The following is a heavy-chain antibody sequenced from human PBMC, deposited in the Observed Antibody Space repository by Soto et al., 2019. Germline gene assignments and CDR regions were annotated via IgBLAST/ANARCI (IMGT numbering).Heavy chain of an antibody. V-gene: IGHV1-69*02. CDR2: IIPILGIA. D-gene: IGHD6-19*01. CDR3: ARASIAVAGPFDY. Sequence: ASVKVSCKASGGTFSSYTISWVRQAPGQGLEWMGRIIPILGIANYAQKFQGRVTITADKSTSTAYMELSSLRSEDTAVYYCARASIAVAGPFDYWGQGTLVTVSS. CDR1: GGTFSSYT. J-gene: IGHJ4*02.